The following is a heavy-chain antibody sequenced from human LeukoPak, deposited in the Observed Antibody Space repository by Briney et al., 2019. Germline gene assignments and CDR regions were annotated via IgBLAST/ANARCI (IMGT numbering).Heavy chain of an antibody. Sequence: GGSLRLSCAASGFTVSSNYMSWVRQAPGKGLEWVSVIYSGGSTYYADSVKGRFTISRDNSKNTLYLLMNSLRAEDTAVYYCARGIAAAGTWEYYFDYWGQGTLVTVSS. D-gene: IGHD6-13*01. CDR1: GFTVSSNY. CDR3: ARGIAAAGTWEYYFDY. V-gene: IGHV3-53*01. CDR2: IYSGGST. J-gene: IGHJ4*02.